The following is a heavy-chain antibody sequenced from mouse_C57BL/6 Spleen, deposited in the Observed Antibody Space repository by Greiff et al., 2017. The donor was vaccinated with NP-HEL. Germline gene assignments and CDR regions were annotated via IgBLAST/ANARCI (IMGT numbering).Heavy chain of an antibody. Sequence: EVQLVESGGGLVQPGGSLKLSCAASGFTFSDYYMYWVRQTPEKRLEWVAYISNGGGSTDYPDTVKGRFTISRDNAKNTLYLQMSRLKSEDTAMYYCARHGAYWGQGTLVTVSA. V-gene: IGHV5-12*01. CDR3: ARHGAY. CDR1: GFTFSDYY. J-gene: IGHJ3*01. CDR2: ISNGGGST.